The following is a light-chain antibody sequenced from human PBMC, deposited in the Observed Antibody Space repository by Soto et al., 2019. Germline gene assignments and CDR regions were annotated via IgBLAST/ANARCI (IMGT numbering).Light chain of an antibody. J-gene: IGLJ3*02. CDR2: GNN. Sequence: QSVLTQPPSVSGAPGQKVTISCTRSSSNIGAAYDVHWYQHLPGTAPELLIYGNNNRPSGVPDRFSGSKSGTSASLAITGLQAEDEADYYCQSYDSSLSGWVFGGGTKVTVL. CDR1: SSNIGAAYD. V-gene: IGLV1-40*01. CDR3: QSYDSSLSGWV.